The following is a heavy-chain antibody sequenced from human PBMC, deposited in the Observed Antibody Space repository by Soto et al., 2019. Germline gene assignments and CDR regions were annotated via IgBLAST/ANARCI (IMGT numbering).Heavy chain of an antibody. CDR3: AKDRGFDYDFWSGLYGMDV. D-gene: IGHD3-3*01. V-gene: IGHV3-9*01. J-gene: IGHJ6*02. Sequence: RLSCAASGFTFDDYAMHWVRQAPGKGLEWVSGISWNSGSIGYADSVKGRFTISRDNAKNSLCLQMNSLRAEDTALYYCAKDRGFDYDFWSGLYGMDVWGQGTTVTVSS. CDR1: GFTFDDYA. CDR2: ISWNSGSI.